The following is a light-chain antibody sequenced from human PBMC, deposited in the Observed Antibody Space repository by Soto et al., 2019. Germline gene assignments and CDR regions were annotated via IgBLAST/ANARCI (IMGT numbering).Light chain of an antibody. CDR2: GAS. CDR3: QQYGSSPWT. V-gene: IGKV3-20*01. Sequence: EIVLTQSPATRSLWPWGIATGSFMASQSVTDNYLAWYQQKPGQAPRLVISGASSRTSGIPDRFSASGSGTDFTLTISRLEPEDFAVYYCQQYGSSPWTFGQGTKVDI. J-gene: IGKJ1*01. CDR1: QSVTDNY.